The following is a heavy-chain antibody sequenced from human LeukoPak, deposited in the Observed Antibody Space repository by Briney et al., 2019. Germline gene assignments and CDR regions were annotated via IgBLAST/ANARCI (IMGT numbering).Heavy chain of an antibody. CDR3: AREFFDSSGYYDDY. CDR2: INAGNGNT. CDR1: GYTFTSYA. Sequence: ASVKVSCKASGYTFTSYAMHWVRQAPGQRLEWMGWINAGNGNTKYSQKLQGRVIITRDTSASTAYMELSSLRSEDTAVYYCAREFFDSSGYYDDYWGLGTLVTVSS. D-gene: IGHD3-22*01. V-gene: IGHV1-3*01. J-gene: IGHJ4*02.